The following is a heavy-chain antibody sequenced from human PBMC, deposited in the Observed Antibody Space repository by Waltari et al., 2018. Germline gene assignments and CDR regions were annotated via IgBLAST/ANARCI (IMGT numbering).Heavy chain of an antibody. CDR3: ARGGSGWYFPTNY. V-gene: IGHV3-21*01. CDR1: GFTFSSYS. J-gene: IGHJ4*02. Sequence: EVQLVESGGGLVKPGGSLRLSCAASGFTFSSYSMNWVRQAPGKGLEWVSSISSSSSYIYYADSVKGRFTISRDNAKNSLYLQMNSLRAEDTAVYYCARGGSGWYFPTNYWGQGTLVTVSS. D-gene: IGHD6-19*01. CDR2: ISSSSSYI.